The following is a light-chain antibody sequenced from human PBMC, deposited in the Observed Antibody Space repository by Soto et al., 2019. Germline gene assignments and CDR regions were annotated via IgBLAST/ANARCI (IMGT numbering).Light chain of an antibody. CDR1: QEISNH. CDR2: DAS. Sequence: DIQMTQSPSSLSASVGDRVTITCRASQEISNHLAWFQQKPGKPPKSLIYDASSLQSGVPSKFSGSGSGTDFTLTISSLLPEDFATYYCQQYHNYPVTFGGGTKVEIK. CDR3: QQYHNYPVT. J-gene: IGKJ4*01. V-gene: IGKV1-16*02.